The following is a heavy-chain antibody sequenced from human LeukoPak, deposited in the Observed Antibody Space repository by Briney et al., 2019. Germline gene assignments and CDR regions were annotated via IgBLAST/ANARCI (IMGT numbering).Heavy chain of an antibody. Sequence: ASVKVSCKASGYTFTSYAMHWVRQAPGQRLEWMGWINAGNGNTKYSQKFQGRVTITRDTSASTAYMELSSLRSEDTAVYYCARGSVVVYGMDVWGQGTTVTVSS. V-gene: IGHV1-3*01. D-gene: IGHD2-2*01. CDR2: INAGNGNT. CDR3: ARGSVVVYGMDV. CDR1: GYTFTSYA. J-gene: IGHJ6*02.